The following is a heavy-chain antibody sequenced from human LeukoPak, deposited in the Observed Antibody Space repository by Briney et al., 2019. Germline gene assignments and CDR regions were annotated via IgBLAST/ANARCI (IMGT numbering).Heavy chain of an antibody. CDR3: ANEDY. CDR1: GGSISTHY. J-gene: IGHJ4*02. V-gene: IGHV4-59*08. CDR2: IYYSGST. Sequence: SETLSLTCTVSGGSISTHYWSWIRQPPGKGLEWIGYIYYSGSTYYNPSLKSRVTISVDTSKNQFSLKLSSVTAADTAVYYCANEDYWGQGTLVTVSS.